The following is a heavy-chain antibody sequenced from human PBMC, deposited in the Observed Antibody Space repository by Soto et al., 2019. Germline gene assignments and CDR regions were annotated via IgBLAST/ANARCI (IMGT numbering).Heavy chain of an antibody. CDR2: IKNKANSYTT. Sequence: VQLVESGGGLVQPGGSLRLSCAASGFIFSDHYMDWVRQAPGKGLEWVGRIKNKANSYTTEYAASVKGRFTISRDDSKNSLYLQMNSLKTEDTAVYYCTRISLVGATGGRYFDYWRHGTLLTVSS. J-gene: IGHJ4*01. CDR1: GFIFSDHY. D-gene: IGHD1-26*01. V-gene: IGHV3-72*01. CDR3: TRISLVGATGGRYFDY.